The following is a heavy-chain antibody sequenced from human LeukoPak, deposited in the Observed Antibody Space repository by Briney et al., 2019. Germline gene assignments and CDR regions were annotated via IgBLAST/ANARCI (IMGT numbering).Heavy chain of an antibody. Sequence: ASVKVSCKASEYTFTGYYIHWVRQAPGQGLEWMGWTNPNSGGTNYAQKFQGRVTMTRDTSISTAYMELSRLRSDDTAVYYCARASLWFGELLSSPWGQGTLVTVSS. CDR3: ARASLWFGELLSSP. CDR2: TNPNSGGT. J-gene: IGHJ5*02. D-gene: IGHD3-10*01. V-gene: IGHV1-2*02. CDR1: EYTFTGYY.